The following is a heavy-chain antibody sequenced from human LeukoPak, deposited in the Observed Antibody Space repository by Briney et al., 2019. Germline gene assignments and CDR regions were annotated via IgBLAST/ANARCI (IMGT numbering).Heavy chain of an antibody. D-gene: IGHD3-10*01. Sequence: SETLSLTCTVSGGSISSYYWSWIRQPPGKGLEWIGYIYYSGSTNYNPSLKSRVTISVDTSKNQFSLKLSSVTAADTAVYYCARGRRITMVRGVTDAFDIWGQGTMVTVSS. CDR1: GGSISSYY. CDR3: ARGRRITMVRGVTDAFDI. V-gene: IGHV4-59*01. J-gene: IGHJ3*02. CDR2: IYYSGST.